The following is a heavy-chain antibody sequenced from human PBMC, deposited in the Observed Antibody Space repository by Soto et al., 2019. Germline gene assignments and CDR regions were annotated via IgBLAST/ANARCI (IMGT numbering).Heavy chain of an antibody. CDR1: GYTFTGYY. CDR2: INPNSGGT. J-gene: IGHJ6*02. V-gene: IGHV1-2*04. CDR3: ARDQMATAYYYYGMDV. D-gene: IGHD5-18*01. Sequence: GASVKVSCKASGYTFTGYYMHWVRQAPGQGLEWMGWINPNSGGTNYAQKFQGWVTMTRDTSISTAYMELSRLRSDDTAVYYCARDQMATAYYYYGMDVWGQGTTVTVSS.